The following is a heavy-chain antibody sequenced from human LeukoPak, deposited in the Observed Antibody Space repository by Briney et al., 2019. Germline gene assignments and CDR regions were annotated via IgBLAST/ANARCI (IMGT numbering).Heavy chain of an antibody. Sequence: SETLSLTCAVYGGSFSGYYWSWIRQPPGKGLEWVGEINHSGSTNYNPSLKSRVTISVDTSKNQFSLKLSSVTAADTAVYYCARGHYDILTGYYRLNWFDPWGQGTLVTVSS. D-gene: IGHD3-9*01. CDR2: INHSGST. J-gene: IGHJ5*02. CDR1: GGSFSGYY. CDR3: ARGHYDILTGYYRLNWFDP. V-gene: IGHV4-34*01.